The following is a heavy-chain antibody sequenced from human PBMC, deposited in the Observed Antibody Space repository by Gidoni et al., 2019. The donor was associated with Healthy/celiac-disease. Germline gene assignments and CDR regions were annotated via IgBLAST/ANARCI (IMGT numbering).Heavy chain of an antibody. Sequence: QVQLVQSGAEVKKPGASVKVSCKASGYTFTSYAMHWVRQAPGQRLEWMGWINAGNGNTKYSQKFQGRVTITRDTSASTAYMELSSLRSEDTAVYYCARSGSGWQGLGAFDIWGQGTMVTVSS. V-gene: IGHV1-3*01. CDR2: INAGNGNT. D-gene: IGHD6-19*01. CDR1: GYTFTSYA. CDR3: ARSGSGWQGLGAFDI. J-gene: IGHJ3*02.